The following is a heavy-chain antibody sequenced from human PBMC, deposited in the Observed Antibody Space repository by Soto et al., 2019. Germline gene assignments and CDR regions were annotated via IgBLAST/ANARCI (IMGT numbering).Heavy chain of an antibody. V-gene: IGHV4-59*01. CDR2: IYDSGTT. CDR1: GGSTSSYY. D-gene: IGHD3-10*01. Sequence: PSETLSLTCTVSGGSTSSYYWSWILQPPGKGLEWIGYIYDSGTTNSNPSLKSRVTISVDTSKNQFSLKLRSVTAADTAVYYCARLEVSSDYYPAMDVWGQGTTVTVSS. J-gene: IGHJ6*02. CDR3: ARLEVSSDYYPAMDV.